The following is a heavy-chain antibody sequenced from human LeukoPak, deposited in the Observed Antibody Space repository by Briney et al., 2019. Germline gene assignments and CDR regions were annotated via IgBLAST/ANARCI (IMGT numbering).Heavy chain of an antibody. V-gene: IGHV1-69*13. CDR3: AGGGELELYYLDY. D-gene: IGHD1-7*01. CDR2: IIPIFGTA. J-gene: IGHJ4*02. Sequence: GASVKVSCKASGGTFSSYAISWVRQAPGQGLEWMGGIIPIFGTANYAQKFQGRVTITADESTSTAYVELSSLRSEDTAVYYCAGGGELELYYLDYWGQGTLVTVSS. CDR1: GGTFSSYA.